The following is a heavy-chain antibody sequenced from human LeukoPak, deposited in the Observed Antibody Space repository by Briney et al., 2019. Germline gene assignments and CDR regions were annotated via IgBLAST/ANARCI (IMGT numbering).Heavy chain of an antibody. J-gene: IGHJ4*02. CDR2: IKQDGSEK. V-gene: IGHV3-7*01. CDR3: ASTQTFDY. Sequence: GGSLRLSCAVSGFTFSNYWMSWVRQARGKGLEWVANIKQDGSEKNYVDSVKGRFIISRDNAKNSLYLQMNSLRVEDTAVYYCASTQTFDYWGQGTLVTVSS. CDR1: GFTFSNYW.